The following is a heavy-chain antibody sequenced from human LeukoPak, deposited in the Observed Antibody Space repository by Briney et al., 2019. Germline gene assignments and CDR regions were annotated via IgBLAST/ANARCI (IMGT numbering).Heavy chain of an antibody. J-gene: IGHJ4*02. Sequence: GGSLRLSCAASGFPFSSYWLHWVRQAPGKGLVWVSGTNTDGSSTMYADSVKGRFTIARDNAKNTLHLQMNSLRAEDTAVYYCARDLELVYYDSSGYDYWGQGTLVTVSS. CDR1: GFPFSSYW. CDR3: ARDLELVYYDSSGYDY. CDR2: TNTDGSST. D-gene: IGHD3-22*01. V-gene: IGHV3-74*03.